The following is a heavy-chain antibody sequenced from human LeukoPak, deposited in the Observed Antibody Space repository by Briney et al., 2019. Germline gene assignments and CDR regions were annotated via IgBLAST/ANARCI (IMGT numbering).Heavy chain of an antibody. CDR2: IYYSGST. CDR3: ARVSMRYYYYYMDV. Sequence: SETLSLTCTVSGGSISSHYWSWIRQPPGKGLEWIGYIYYSGSTNYNPSLKSRVTISVDTSNNQFSLELSSVTAADTAVYYCARVSMRYYYYYMDVWGKGTTVTVSS. CDR1: GGSISSHY. J-gene: IGHJ6*03. V-gene: IGHV4-59*11.